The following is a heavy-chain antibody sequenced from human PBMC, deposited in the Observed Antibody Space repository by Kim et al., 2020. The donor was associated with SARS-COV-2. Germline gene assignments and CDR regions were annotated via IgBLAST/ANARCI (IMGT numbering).Heavy chain of an antibody. CDR1: GGSISSSSYY. CDR3: ARHGGYWELLPARPILYYFDD. J-gene: IGHJ4*02. V-gene: IGHV4-39*01. Sequence: SDTLSLTCTVSGGSISSSSYYWGWIRQPPGKGLEWIGSIYYSGSTYYNPSLKSRVTISVDTSKNQFSLKLSSVTAADTAVYYCARHGGYWELLPARPILYYFDDWGQGTLVTVSS. D-gene: IGHD1-26*01. CDR2: IYYSGST.